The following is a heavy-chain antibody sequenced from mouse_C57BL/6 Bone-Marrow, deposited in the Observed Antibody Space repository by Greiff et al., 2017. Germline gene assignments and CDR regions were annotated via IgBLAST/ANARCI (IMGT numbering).Heavy chain of an antibody. J-gene: IGHJ1*03. CDR3: ASLVYDGISGYWYCDV. CDR1: GYTFTSYD. D-gene: IGHD1-1*01. V-gene: IGHV1-85*01. Sequence: QVQLQQSGPELVKPGASVKLSCKASGYTFTSYDINWVKQRPGQGLEWIGWIYPRDGSTKYNEKFKGKATLTVDTYSSTAYMELHSLTAEVSAVYFCASLVYDGISGYWYCDVWGTGTTVTVSS. CDR2: IYPRDGST.